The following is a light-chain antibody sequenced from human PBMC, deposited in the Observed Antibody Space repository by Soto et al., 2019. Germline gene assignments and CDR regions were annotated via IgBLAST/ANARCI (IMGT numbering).Light chain of an antibody. V-gene: IGLV2-14*03. CDR3: SSYTSSRTLCYV. CDR1: SSDVGGYNY. CDR2: DVN. Sequence: QSALTQPASVSGSPGQSITISCTGTSSDVGGYNYVSWYQHHPGKAPKLMIYDVNNRPSGVSNRFSGSKSGNTASLTISGLQAEVEADYYCSSYTSSRTLCYVFGTGTKVTVL. J-gene: IGLJ1*01.